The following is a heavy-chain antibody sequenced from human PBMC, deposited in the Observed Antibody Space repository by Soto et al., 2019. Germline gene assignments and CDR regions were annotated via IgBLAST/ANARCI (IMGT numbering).Heavy chain of an antibody. V-gene: IGHV3-53*01. CDR3: GTAPGGGGY. CDR1: GFTVSNNY. J-gene: IGHJ4*02. Sequence: EVQLVESGGGLIQPGGSLRLSCAVSGFTVSNNYMSWVRQAPGKGLEGVSVIYSGGYTAYGDSVKGRFTISRDNSKNTHFLQRKSLGAHDGAVYYWGTAPGGGGYWGQGTLVTVSS. CDR2: IYSGGYT. D-gene: IGHD3-10*01.